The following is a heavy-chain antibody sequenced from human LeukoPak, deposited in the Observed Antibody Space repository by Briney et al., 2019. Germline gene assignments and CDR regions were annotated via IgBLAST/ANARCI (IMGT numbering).Heavy chain of an antibody. V-gene: IGHV4-34*01. CDR3: ARSGEYYDFWSGYSPYWYFDL. Sequence: SETLSLTCAVYGGSFSGHYWSWIRQPPGKGLEWIGEINHSGSTNYNPSLKSRVTISVDTSKNQFSLKLSSVTAADTAVYYCARSGEYYDFWSGYSPYWYFDLWGRGTLVTVSS. CDR2: INHSGST. D-gene: IGHD3-3*01. J-gene: IGHJ2*01. CDR1: GGSFSGHY.